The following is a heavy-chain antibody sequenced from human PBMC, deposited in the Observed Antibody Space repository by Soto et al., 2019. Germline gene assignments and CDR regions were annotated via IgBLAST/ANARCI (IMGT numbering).Heavy chain of an antibody. D-gene: IGHD4-17*01. CDR1: GGSISSYY. V-gene: IGHV4-59*01. CDR2: IYYSGST. CDR3: ARDGDIYGDYWFDP. Sequence: VQLEESGPGLVKPSETLSLTCTVSGGSISSYYWSWIRQPPGKGLEWIGYIYYSGSTNYNPSLKSRVTISVDTSKNQFSLKLSSVTAADTAVYYCARDGDIYGDYWFDPWGQGTLVTVSS. J-gene: IGHJ5*02.